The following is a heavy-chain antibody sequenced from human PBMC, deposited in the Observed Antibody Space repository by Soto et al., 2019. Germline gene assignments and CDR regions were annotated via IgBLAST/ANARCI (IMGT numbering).Heavy chain of an antibody. CDR3: ARAYYDSSGYYSAFDY. CDR1: GGSFSGYY. D-gene: IGHD3-22*01. Sequence: PSETLSLTCAVYGGSFSGYYWSWIRQPPGKGLEWIGEINHSGSTNYNPSFKSRVTISVDTSKNQFSLKLSSVTAADTAVYYCARAYYDSSGYYSAFDYWGQGTLVTVSS. J-gene: IGHJ4*02. V-gene: IGHV4-34*01. CDR2: INHSGST.